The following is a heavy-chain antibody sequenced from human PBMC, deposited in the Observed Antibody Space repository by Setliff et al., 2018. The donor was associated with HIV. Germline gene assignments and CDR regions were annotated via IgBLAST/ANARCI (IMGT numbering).Heavy chain of an antibody. J-gene: IGHJ4*02. CDR3: TTDLNYDSSNKKNYFDS. CDR1: GFSFSNAW. D-gene: IGHD3-22*01. V-gene: IGHV3-15*07. Sequence: PGGSLRLSCAASGFSFSNAWMNWVRQAPGKGLEWVGRIKSKSVGGKIDYAAPVKGRISISRDDSENTVYLQINSLKTEDTAVYYCTTDLNYDSSNKKNYFDSWGQGTLVTVSS. CDR2: IKSKSVGGKI.